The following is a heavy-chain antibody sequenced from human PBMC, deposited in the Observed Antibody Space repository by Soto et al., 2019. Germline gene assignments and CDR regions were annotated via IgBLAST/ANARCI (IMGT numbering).Heavy chain of an antibody. Sequence: GGYLRLSCAASGVTFSSYVMSWVRQVPGKGLEWVSSISGIGGTTYYADSVQGRFTIPRDNSDNTVYLQMHSLGAEDTGLYFCAKGSDVISTYWYFDLWGRGTLVTVSS. J-gene: IGHJ2*01. V-gene: IGHV3-23*01. CDR3: AKGSDVISTYWYFDL. D-gene: IGHD3-22*01. CDR2: ISGIGGTT. CDR1: GVTFSSYV.